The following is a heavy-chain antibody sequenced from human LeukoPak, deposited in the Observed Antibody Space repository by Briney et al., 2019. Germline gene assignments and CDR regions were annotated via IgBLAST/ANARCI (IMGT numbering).Heavy chain of an antibody. D-gene: IGHD3-22*01. CDR3: ASWANYYDSSGHRHGAFDI. Sequence: ASVKVSCKASGYTFTSYYMHWVRQAPGQGLEWMGIINPSGGSTSYAQKFQGRVTMTRDTSTSTVYMELSSLRSEDTAVYYCASWANYYDSSGHRHGAFDIWGQGTMVTVSS. J-gene: IGHJ3*02. V-gene: IGHV1-46*01. CDR1: GYTFTSYY. CDR2: INPSGGST.